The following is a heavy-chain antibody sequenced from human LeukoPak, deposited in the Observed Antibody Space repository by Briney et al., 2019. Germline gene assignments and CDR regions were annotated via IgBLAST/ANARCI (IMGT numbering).Heavy chain of an antibody. CDR3: AREAYNWNYYYYGMDV. CDR1: GYTFTGYY. J-gene: IGHJ6*02. Sequence: ASAKVSCKASGYTFTGYYIHWVRQAPGQGLEWMGWINPNSGGTNYAQKFQGRVTMTRDTSISTAYMELSRLRSDDTAVYYCAREAYNWNYYYYGMDVWGQGTTVTVSS. CDR2: INPNSGGT. D-gene: IGHD1-20*01. V-gene: IGHV1-2*02.